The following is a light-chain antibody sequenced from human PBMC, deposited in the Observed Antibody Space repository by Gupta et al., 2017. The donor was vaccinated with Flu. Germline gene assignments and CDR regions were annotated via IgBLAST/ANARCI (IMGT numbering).Light chain of an antibody. V-gene: IGLV2-8*01. CDR2: EVN. CDR3: GSYGSNDV. Sequence: QSALTQPPSASGSPGQSVAISCTGTSRDIGGNNYVSWYQQHPGKAPKLMIYEVNKRPSGVPDRFSGSKSGNTASLTVAGRQAEDEADYYCGSYGSNDVFGTGTKVTVL. CDR1: SRDIGGNNY. J-gene: IGLJ1*01.